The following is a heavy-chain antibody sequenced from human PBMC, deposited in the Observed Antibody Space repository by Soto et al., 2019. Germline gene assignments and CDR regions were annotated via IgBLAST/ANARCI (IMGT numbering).Heavy chain of an antibody. V-gene: IGHV1-46*01. Sequence: APVEVTSEACGYGLTSNYRHWVRQANGQGLEWMGIINPSGGSTSYAQKFQGRVTMTRDTSTSTVYMELSSLRSEDTAVYYCAREGVGATNTAHSFDIWGQGTMVTVSS. CDR2: INPSGGST. D-gene: IGHD1-26*01. J-gene: IGHJ3*02. CDR3: AREGVGATNTAHSFDI. CDR1: GYGLTSNY.